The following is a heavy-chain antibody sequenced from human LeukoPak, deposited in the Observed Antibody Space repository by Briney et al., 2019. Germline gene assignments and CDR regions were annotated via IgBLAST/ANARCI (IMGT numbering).Heavy chain of an antibody. CDR2: INPNSGGT. CDR3: ARGLVSYDFWSGYYYYYYYGMDV. D-gene: IGHD3-3*01. CDR1: GYTFTGYY. V-gene: IGHV1-2*04. Sequence: ASVKVSCKASGYTFTGYYMHWVRQAPGQGLEWMGWINPNSGGTDYAQKFQGWVTMTRDTSISTAYMELSRLRSDDTAVYYCARGLVSYDFWSGYYYYYYYGMDVWGQGTTVTVSS. J-gene: IGHJ6*02.